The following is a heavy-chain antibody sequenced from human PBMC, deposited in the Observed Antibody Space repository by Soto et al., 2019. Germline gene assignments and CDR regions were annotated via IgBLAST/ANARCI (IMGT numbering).Heavy chain of an antibody. CDR1: GLTFSNVW. J-gene: IGHJ4*02. D-gene: IGHD5-18*01. Sequence: EVQLVESGGGSVKPGGSLRLSCAASGLTFSNVWMTWVRQAPGKGLEWVGRIKSKSDGETADVAAPVKARFTISRDDSQNTLFLEMNSLKSEDTALYYCAITAMINRDSSTSFDYWGRGTQVTVSS. CDR2: IKSKSDGETA. CDR3: AITAMINRDSSTSFDY. V-gene: IGHV3-15*01.